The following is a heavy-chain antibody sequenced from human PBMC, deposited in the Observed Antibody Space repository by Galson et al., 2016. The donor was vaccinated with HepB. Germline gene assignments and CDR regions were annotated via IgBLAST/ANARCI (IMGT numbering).Heavy chain of an antibody. CDR2: ISSSGRDI. CDR3: ARDSGDWDSGYYRSFDY. V-gene: IGHV3-21*01. D-gene: IGHD4-17*01. CDR1: GFTLKDYN. Sequence: SLRLSCAVPGFTLKDYNINWVRQAPGKGLEWVSYISSSGRDIQYAGTVKGRFTSSRDNAKNSLLLQMNSLRVEDTAVYYCARDSGDWDSGYYRSFDYWGQGTLVTVSS. J-gene: IGHJ4*02.